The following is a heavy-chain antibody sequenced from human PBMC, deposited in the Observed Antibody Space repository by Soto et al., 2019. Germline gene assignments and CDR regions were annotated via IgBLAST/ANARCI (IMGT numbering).Heavy chain of an antibody. CDR3: AKGSLGYCISTSCYPPVGIPASNWFDP. D-gene: IGHD2-2*01. CDR2: IYSGGST. J-gene: IGHJ5*02. CDR1: GFTVSSNY. Sequence: GGSLILSCAASGFTVSSNYMSWVRQAPGKGLEWVSAIYSGGSTEYADSVKDRFTISRDNSKNTLYLQMNSLRAEDTAVYYCAKGSLGYCISTSCYPPVGIPASNWFDPWGQGTLVTVSS. V-gene: IGHV3-53*01.